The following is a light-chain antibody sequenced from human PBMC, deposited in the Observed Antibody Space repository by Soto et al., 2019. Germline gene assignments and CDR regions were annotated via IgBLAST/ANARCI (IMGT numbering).Light chain of an antibody. V-gene: IGKV3-20*01. CDR1: QSVSSNY. CDR2: GAS. CDR3: QQYGSSPQT. Sequence: EIVLTQSPGTLSLPPGERATLSCRASQSVSSNYLAWYQQKPGQAPRLLIYGASSRATGIPDRFSGSGSGTDFTLTISRLEPEDFAVYYCQQYGSSPQTFGQGTKVEIK. J-gene: IGKJ1*01.